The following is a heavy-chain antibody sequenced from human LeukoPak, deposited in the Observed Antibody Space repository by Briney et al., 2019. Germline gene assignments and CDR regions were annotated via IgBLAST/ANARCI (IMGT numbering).Heavy chain of an antibody. CDR1: GFTFSSYW. D-gene: IGHD6-13*01. CDR3: AREIGSRPYAMDV. J-gene: IGHJ6*02. V-gene: IGHV3-7*01. Sequence: GGSLRLSCAASGFTFSSYWMSWVRQAPGKGLEWVANIKQDGSEKYYVDSVKGRFTISRDNDKKSLYVQMNSLRAEDTAVYYCAREIGSRPYAMDVWGQGTTVTVSS. CDR2: IKQDGSEK.